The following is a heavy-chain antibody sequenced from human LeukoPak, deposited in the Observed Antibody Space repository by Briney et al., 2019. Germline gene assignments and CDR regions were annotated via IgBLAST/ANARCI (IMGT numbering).Heavy chain of an antibody. D-gene: IGHD2-2*01. CDR2: INHSGST. V-gene: IGHV4-34*01. Sequence: PSETLSLTXAVYGGSFCGYYWSWIRQSPGKGLEWIGEINHSGSTNYNPSLKSRVTISVDTSKNQFSLKLSSVTAADTAVYYCARGGYDLDPWGQGTLVTVSS. J-gene: IGHJ5*02. CDR1: GGSFCGYY. CDR3: ARGGYDLDP.